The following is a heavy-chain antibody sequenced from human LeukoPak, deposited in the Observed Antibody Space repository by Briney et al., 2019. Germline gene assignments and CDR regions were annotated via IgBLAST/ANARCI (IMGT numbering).Heavy chain of an antibody. CDR1: GFTFSNYA. CDR3: AKGFRRYDSSGYYPTDY. CDR2: ISGSGRST. J-gene: IGHJ4*02. D-gene: IGHD3-22*01. V-gene: IGHV3-23*01. Sequence: PGGSLRLSCAASGFTFSNYAMSWVRQAPGKGLEWVSVISGSGRSTDSADSVKGRFTLSRDNSKNTLYLQMNSLRAEDTAVYYCAKGFRRYDSSGYYPTDYWGQGTLVTVSS.